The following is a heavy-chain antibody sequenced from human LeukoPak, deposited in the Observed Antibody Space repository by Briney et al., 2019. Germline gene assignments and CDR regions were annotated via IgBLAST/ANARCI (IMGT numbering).Heavy chain of an antibody. CDR1: GGSFSGYY. CDR3: ASVPAYYDILTGYSLDY. V-gene: IGHV4-34*01. CDR2: INHSGST. D-gene: IGHD3-9*01. Sequence: SETLSLTCAVYGGSFSGYYWSWIGQPPGKGLEWIGEINHSGSTNYNPSLKSRVTISVDTSKNQFSLKLSSVTAADTAVYYCASVPAYYDILTGYSLDYWGQGTLVTVSS. J-gene: IGHJ4*02.